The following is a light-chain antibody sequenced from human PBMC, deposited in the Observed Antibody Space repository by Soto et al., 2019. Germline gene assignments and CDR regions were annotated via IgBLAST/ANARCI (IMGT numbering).Light chain of an antibody. V-gene: IGKV1-33*01. Sequence: DIQMTQYPSSLSASVGDRVTITCQASQDISNYLNWYQQKPGKAPKLLIYDASNLETGVPSRFSGSGSGTDFTFTISSLQPEDIATYYCQQYDNLPPGITFGQGTRLEIK. CDR3: QQYDNLPPGIT. CDR2: DAS. CDR1: QDISNY. J-gene: IGKJ5*01.